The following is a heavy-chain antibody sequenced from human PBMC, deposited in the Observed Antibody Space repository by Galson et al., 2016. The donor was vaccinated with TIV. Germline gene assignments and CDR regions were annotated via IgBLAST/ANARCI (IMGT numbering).Heavy chain of an antibody. CDR1: GFTFISYA. CDR2: ISGGHGTT. CDR3: AKSEYYDFWSGYLGDC. J-gene: IGHJ4*02. V-gene: IGHV3-23*01. Sequence: SLRLSCAASGFTFISYAMSWVRQAPGKGLEWVSDISGGHGTTDYADSVKGRFTISRDNSQNTLYLQMDSLRAEDTAVYYCAKSEYYDFWSGYLGDCWGQGTLVTVSS. D-gene: IGHD3-3*01.